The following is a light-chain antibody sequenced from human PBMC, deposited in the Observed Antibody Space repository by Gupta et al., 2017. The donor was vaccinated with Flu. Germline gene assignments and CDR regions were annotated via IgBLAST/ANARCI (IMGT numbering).Light chain of an antibody. J-gene: IGKJ4*01. V-gene: IGKV3-20*01. CDR3: QHEDSSPLT. CDR1: QSVGSNY. Sequence: EIVLTQSPGTLSLSAGERATLSCRASQSVGSNYLAWYQQKLGQAPRLLIYAASSGATGVPDRFIGSGSGTEFTLTISRLEPEDFAVYYCQHEDSSPLTFGRGTKFDIK. CDR2: AAS.